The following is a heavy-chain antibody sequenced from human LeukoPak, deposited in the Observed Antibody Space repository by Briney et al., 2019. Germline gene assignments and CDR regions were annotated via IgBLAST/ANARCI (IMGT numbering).Heavy chain of an antibody. Sequence: ASVKVSCKASGYTFTSYGISWVGQAPGQGLEWMGWISAYNGNTHYAQKLKGRVTMTTDTSTSTAYMELRSLRSDDTAVYYCARDSAFSICGLPSSMHSLCVIAMKHAFDIWGQGTMVTVSS. J-gene: IGHJ3*02. CDR2: ISAYNGNT. CDR1: GYTFTSYG. V-gene: IGHV1-18*01. CDR3: ARDSAFSICGLPSSMHSLCVIAMKHAFDI. D-gene: IGHD2-21*01.